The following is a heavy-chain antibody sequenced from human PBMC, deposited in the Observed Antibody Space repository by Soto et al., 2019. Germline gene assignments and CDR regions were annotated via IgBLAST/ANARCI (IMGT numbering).Heavy chain of an antibody. D-gene: IGHD6-6*01. V-gene: IGHV4-34*01. CDR2: INHSGST. CDR3: ERGGYSSSSDP. CDR1: GGSFSGYY. J-gene: IGHJ5*02. Sequence: PSETLSLTCAVYGGSFSGYYWSWIRQPPGKGLEWIGEINHSGSTNYNPSLKSRVTISVDTSKNQYSLKLSSVTAADTAVYYCERGGYSSSSDPWGQGPLVTVYS.